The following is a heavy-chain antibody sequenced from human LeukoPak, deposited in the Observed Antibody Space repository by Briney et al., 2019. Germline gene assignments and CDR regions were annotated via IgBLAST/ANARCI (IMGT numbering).Heavy chain of an antibody. CDR2: INHSGST. J-gene: IGHJ4*02. CDR1: SASISSSPYY. CDR3: ARGRGRQWLVPLSNTVGFDY. V-gene: IGHV4-39*07. D-gene: IGHD6-19*01. Sequence: SETLSLTCTVSSASISSSPYYWSWIRQPPGKGLEWIGEINHSGSTNYNPSLKSRVTISVDTSKNQFSLKLSSVTAADTAVYYCARGRGRQWLVPLSNTVGFDYWGQGTLVTVSS.